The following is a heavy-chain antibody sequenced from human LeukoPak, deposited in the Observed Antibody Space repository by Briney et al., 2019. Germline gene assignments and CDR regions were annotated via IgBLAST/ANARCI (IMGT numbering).Heavy chain of an antibody. CDR1: GFTFSSYW. D-gene: IGHD5-12*01. Sequence: GGSLRLSCAASGFTFSSYWMSWVRQAPGKGLEWVANIKQDGSEKYYVDSVKGRFTISRDNAKNSLYLQMNSLRAEDTAVYYCARGSPGGYDSAGLWVYWGQGTLVTVSS. CDR3: ARGSPGGYDSAGLWVY. J-gene: IGHJ4*02. CDR2: IKQDGSEK. V-gene: IGHV3-7*01.